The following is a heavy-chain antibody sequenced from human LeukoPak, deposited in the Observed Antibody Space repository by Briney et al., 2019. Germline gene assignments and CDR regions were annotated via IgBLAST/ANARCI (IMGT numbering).Heavy chain of an antibody. CDR3: ARGTITFGGVIVKFDY. CDR1: GYTFTSYG. J-gene: IGHJ4*02. CDR2: ISAYNGNT. V-gene: IGHV1-18*04. Sequence: ASVKVSFKASGYTFTSYGISWVRQAPGQGLEWMGWISAYNGNTNYAQKLQGRVTMTTDTSTSTAYMELRSLRSDDTAVYYCARGTITFGGVIVKFDYWGQGTLVTVSS. D-gene: IGHD3-16*02.